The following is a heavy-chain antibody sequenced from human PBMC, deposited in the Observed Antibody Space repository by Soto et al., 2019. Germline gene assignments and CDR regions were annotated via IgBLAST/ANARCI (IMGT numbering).Heavy chain of an antibody. Sequence: QVQLQESGPGLVKPSQTLSLTCTVSGGSINSGGYYWNWIRQHPGRGLEWMGYIYYTGSTYYNPSLVSRITFSIDTSRNQFSRKVNSVTAADTAVYYCARATPSVATLGYGMDVWGQGTTVVVSS. CDR1: GGSINSGGYY. D-gene: IGHD5-12*01. J-gene: IGHJ6*02. CDR3: ARATPSVATLGYGMDV. V-gene: IGHV4-31*03. CDR2: IYYTGST.